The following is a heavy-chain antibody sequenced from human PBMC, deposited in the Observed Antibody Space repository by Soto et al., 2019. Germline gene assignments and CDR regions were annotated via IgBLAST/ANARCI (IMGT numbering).Heavy chain of an antibody. D-gene: IGHD1-26*01. CDR1: GFTFSSYE. V-gene: IGHV3-48*03. CDR3: ARWELLRWGYFDY. Sequence: GGSLRLSCAASGFTFSSYEMNWVRQAPGQGLEWVSYISSSGSTIYYADSVKGRFTISRDNAKNSLYLQMNSLRAEDTAVYYCARWELLRWGYFDYWGQGTLVTVSS. J-gene: IGHJ4*02. CDR2: ISSSGSTI.